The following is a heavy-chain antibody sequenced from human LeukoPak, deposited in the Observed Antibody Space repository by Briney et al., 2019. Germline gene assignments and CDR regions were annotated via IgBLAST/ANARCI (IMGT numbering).Heavy chain of an antibody. J-gene: IGHJ4*02. CDR1: GFIFSSYS. D-gene: IGHD4-11*01. CDR3: ARGGKLDYPFDY. CDR2: ISDSSDYI. V-gene: IGHV3-21*01. Sequence: GGSLRLSCAASGFIFSSYSMNWVRQAPGKGLEWVSSISDSSDYIYYADSVKGRFSISTDNAKNSLSLQMNSLRAEDTAVYYCARGGKLDYPFDYWGQGTLVTVSS.